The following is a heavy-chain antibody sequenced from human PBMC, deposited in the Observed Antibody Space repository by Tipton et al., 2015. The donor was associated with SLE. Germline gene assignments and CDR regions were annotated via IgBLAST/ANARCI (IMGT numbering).Heavy chain of an antibody. CDR1: GGSISSSSYY. Sequence: LRLSCTVSGGSISSSSYYWGWIRQPPGKGLEWIGSIYYSGSTYYNPSLKSRVTISVDTSKNQFSLKLSSVTAADTAVYYCATYSGRSNWYFDLWGRGTLVTVSS. CDR2: IYYSGST. D-gene: IGHD1-26*01. J-gene: IGHJ2*01. CDR3: ATYSGRSNWYFDL. V-gene: IGHV4-39*07.